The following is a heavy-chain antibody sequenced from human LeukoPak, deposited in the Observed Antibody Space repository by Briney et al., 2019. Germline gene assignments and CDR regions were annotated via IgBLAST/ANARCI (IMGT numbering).Heavy chain of an antibody. D-gene: IGHD2-2*01. J-gene: IGHJ4*02. CDR1: GGSVSGYY. CDR2: IYHSGNT. Sequence: PSETLSLTCTVSGGSVSGYYWSWIRQPPGKGLEWIGYIYHSGNTIYNPSLKSRFTISVDPSKNQFSLKLSSVTAADTAVYYCARDLYCSSTSCYALFDYWGQGTLVTVSS. V-gene: IGHV4-59*02. CDR3: ARDLYCSSTSCYALFDY.